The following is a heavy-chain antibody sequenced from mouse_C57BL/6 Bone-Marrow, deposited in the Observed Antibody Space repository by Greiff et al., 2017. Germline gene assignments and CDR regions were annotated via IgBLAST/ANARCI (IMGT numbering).Heavy chain of an antibody. CDR1: GFTFSNYW. V-gene: IGHV6-3*01. D-gene: IGHD1-1*01. CDR2: IRLKSDNYAT. Sequence: EVKVEESGGGLVQPGGSMKLSCVASGFTFSNYWMNWVRQSPEKGLEWVAQIRLKSDNYATHYAESVKGRFTISRDDSKSSVYLQMNNLRAEDTGIYYCTGPYASGGYAMDYWGQGTSVTVSS. J-gene: IGHJ4*01. CDR3: TGPYASGGYAMDY.